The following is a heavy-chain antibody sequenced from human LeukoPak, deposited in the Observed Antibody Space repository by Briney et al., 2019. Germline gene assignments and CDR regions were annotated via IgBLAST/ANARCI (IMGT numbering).Heavy chain of an antibody. V-gene: IGHV4-4*07. CDR1: GDSISGYY. CDR3: ARARGGSGSYGHSDS. D-gene: IGHD1-26*01. J-gene: IGHJ4*02. Sequence: SETLSPTCTVSGDSISGYYWTWIRQPAGKGLEWIGRIYTSGSTNYNPSLKSRVTMSVDTSKNQFSLKMSSLTAADTAMYYCARARGGSGSYGHSDSWGQGTLVTVSS. CDR2: IYTSGST.